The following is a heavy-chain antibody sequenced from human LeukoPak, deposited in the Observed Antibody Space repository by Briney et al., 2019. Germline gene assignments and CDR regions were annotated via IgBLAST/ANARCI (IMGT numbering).Heavy chain of an antibody. CDR3: ARDYQVVPPANQLDWFDP. V-gene: IGHV3-30*02. CDR2: IRYDGSNK. J-gene: IGHJ5*02. D-gene: IGHD2-2*01. CDR1: GFTFSTYG. Sequence: PGGSLRLSCAASGFTFSTYGMHWVRQAPGKGLEWVAFIRYDGSNKYYADSVKGRFTISRDNSKNTLYLQMNSLRAEDTAVYYCARDYQVVPPANQLDWFDPWGQGTLVTVSS.